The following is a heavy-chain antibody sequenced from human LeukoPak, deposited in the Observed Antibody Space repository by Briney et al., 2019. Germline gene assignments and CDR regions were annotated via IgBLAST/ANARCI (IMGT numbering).Heavy chain of an antibody. CDR3: ARAGGRTIFGVELDY. D-gene: IGHD3-3*01. V-gene: IGHV3-30*04. CDR2: ISYDGSNK. Sequence: GGSLRLSCAASGFTFSSYAMHWVRQAPGKGLEWVAVISYDGSNKYYADSVKGRFTISRDNSKNTLYLQMNSLRAEDTAVYYCARAGGRTIFGVELDYWGQGTLVTVSS. J-gene: IGHJ4*02. CDR1: GFTFSSYA.